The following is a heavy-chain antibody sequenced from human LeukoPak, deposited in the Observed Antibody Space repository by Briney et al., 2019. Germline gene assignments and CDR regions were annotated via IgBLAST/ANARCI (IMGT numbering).Heavy chain of an antibody. V-gene: IGHV3-21*04. Sequence: GGSLRLSCAASEFTVSSNYMSWVRQAPGKGLEWVSSISSSSTHIYYADSVKGRFTISRDNAKNSVYLQMNSLRAEDTAIYYCAKDLGDEGGSGFPGQWGQGTLVTVSS. CDR2: ISSSSTHI. CDR1: EFTVSSNY. D-gene: IGHD3-10*01. CDR3: AKDLGDEGGSGFPGQ. J-gene: IGHJ4*02.